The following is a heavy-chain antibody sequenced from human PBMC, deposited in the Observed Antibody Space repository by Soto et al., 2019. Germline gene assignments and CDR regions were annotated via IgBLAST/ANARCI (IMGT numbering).Heavy chain of an antibody. V-gene: IGHV5-10-1*01. J-gene: IGHJ4*02. CDR1: GYSFTSYC. CDR3: ARSRDGYKFDY. Sequence: GGSLKLSCKGSGYSFTSYCISWVREMPGKGLEWMGRIDTSDSYTNYRPSFQGHVTISADKSISTAYLQWSSVKASDTAMYYCARSRDGYKFDYWGQGTLVTVSS. D-gene: IGHD5-12*01. CDR2: IDTSDSYT.